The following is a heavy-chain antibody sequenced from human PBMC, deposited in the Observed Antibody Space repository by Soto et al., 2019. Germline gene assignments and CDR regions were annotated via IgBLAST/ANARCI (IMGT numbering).Heavy chain of an antibody. CDR1: GFTFSNAW. CDR2: IKSKTDGGTT. D-gene: IGHD1-1*01. V-gene: IGHV3-15*07. CDR3: TTIGTGTTAHQVY. J-gene: IGHJ4*02. Sequence: GVLRLSCAASGFTFSNAWMNWVRQAPGKGLEWVGRIKSKTDGGTTDYAAPVKGRFTISRDDSKNTLYLQMNSLKTEDTAVYYCTTIGTGTTAHQVYWGQGTLVTVSS.